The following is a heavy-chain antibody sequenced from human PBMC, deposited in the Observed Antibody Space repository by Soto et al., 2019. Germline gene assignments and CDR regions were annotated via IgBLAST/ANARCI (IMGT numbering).Heavy chain of an antibody. V-gene: IGHV3-74*01. D-gene: IGHD1-26*01. CDR3: ARGGAMGVDY. J-gene: IGHJ4*02. Sequence: GGSLRLSCTASGFTFNTHWMHWVRQAPGKGLAWVSRIYFDGITTNYADSVKGRLTVSRDNAKNTVYLHVNTLRDEDTAVYYCARGGAMGVDYWGQGTLVTSPQ. CDR2: IYFDGITT. CDR1: GFTFNTHW.